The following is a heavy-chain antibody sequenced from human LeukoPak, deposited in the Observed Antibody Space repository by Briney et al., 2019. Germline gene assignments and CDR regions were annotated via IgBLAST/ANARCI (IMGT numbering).Heavy chain of an antibody. CDR1: GGSISSSNW. D-gene: IGHD3-10*01. V-gene: IGHV4-4*02. J-gene: IGHJ5*02. Sequence: SETLSLTCAVSGGSISSSNWWSWVRQPPGKGLEWIGEISHSGSTNYSPSLKSRVTMSVDKSKNHFSLKLSSVTAADTAVYYCARVGSTALFDPWGQGTLVTVSS. CDR3: ARVGSTALFDP. CDR2: ISHSGST.